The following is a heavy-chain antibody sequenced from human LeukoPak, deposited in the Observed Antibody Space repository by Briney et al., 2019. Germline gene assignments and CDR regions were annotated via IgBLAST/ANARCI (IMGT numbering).Heavy chain of an antibody. V-gene: IGHV3-30-3*01. CDR2: ISYDGSNK. CDR3: AKEDDAIDAFDL. Sequence: PGRSLRLSCAASGFTFSSYAMHWVRQAPGKGLEWVAVISYDGSNKYYADSVKGRFTISRDSSKNTLDLQMNSLRAEDTAVYYCAKEDDAIDAFDLWGQGTMVTVSS. D-gene: IGHD1-1*01. CDR1: GFTFSSYA. J-gene: IGHJ3*01.